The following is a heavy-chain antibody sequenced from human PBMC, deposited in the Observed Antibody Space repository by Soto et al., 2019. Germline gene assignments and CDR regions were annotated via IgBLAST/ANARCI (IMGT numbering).Heavy chain of an antibody. J-gene: IGHJ6*02. CDR3: AASIFYYGMDV. CDR1: GYTFTNYW. V-gene: IGHV5-51*01. Sequence: GESLKISCKGSGYTFTNYWIGWVRQMPGKGPEWMGIIYPGDSDTKYTPSFQGQVTISADKSITTTYLQWSSLKASAAAIYYCAASIFYYGMDVWGQGTTVTVSS. CDR2: IYPGDSDT.